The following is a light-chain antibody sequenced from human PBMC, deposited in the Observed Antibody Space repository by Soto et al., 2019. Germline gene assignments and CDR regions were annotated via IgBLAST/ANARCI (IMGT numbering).Light chain of an antibody. CDR2: DVN. CDR3: CSYTTSSTDV. V-gene: IGLV2-14*03. Sequence: QSALTQPASVSGSPGQSIAISCTGTSSDVGGYNYVSWYQQHPGKAHKLMIYDVNNRPSGVANRFSGSKSGNTASLTISGLQAEDEADYYCCSYTTSSTDVFGTGTKVTVL. J-gene: IGLJ1*01. CDR1: SSDVGGYNY.